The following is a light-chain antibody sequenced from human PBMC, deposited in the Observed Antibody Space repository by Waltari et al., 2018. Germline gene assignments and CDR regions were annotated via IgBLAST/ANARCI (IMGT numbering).Light chain of an antibody. J-gene: IGLJ2*01. CDR3: AAWDDSLNGRWV. CDR2: RND. Sequence: QSEMSQPPSVSGTPGQTVTISCSGRSSNVGSNVVNWYQQLPGTAPTLLIYRNDQRPSGVPDRFSGSKSGTSASLAISGLQSEDEADYYCAAWDDSLNGRWVFGAGTKLTVL. CDR1: SSNVGSNV. V-gene: IGLV1-44*01.